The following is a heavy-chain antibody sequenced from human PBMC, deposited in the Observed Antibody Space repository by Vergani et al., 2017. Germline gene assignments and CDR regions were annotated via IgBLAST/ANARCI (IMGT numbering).Heavy chain of an antibody. J-gene: IGHJ5*02. CDR1: GFTFSSYA. D-gene: IGHD2-15*01. CDR2: ISGSGGST. V-gene: IGHV3-23*01. CDR3: AREVVVVAANPYNWFDP. Sequence: EVQLLESGGGLVQPGGSLRLSCAASGFTFSSYAMSWVRQAPGKGLEWVSAISGSGGSTYYADSVKGRFTISRDNSKNTLYLQMNSLRAEDTAVYYCAREVVVVAANPYNWFDPWGQGTLVTVSS.